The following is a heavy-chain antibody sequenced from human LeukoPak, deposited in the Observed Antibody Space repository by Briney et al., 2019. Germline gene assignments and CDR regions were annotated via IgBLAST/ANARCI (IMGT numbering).Heavy chain of an antibody. V-gene: IGHV3-21*01. CDR1: GFALNAYS. J-gene: IGHJ5*01. CDR3: ARVAVAGPTGWFDS. CDR2: ISSTSAYI. Sequence: GGSLRLSCAASGFALNAYSLTWVRQAPGKGLEWVPSISSTSAYIHYAESVKGRFSISRNNVDNVVYLQMNSLRVEDTAVYFCARVAVAGPTGWFDSWGQGTLVTVSS. D-gene: IGHD6-19*01.